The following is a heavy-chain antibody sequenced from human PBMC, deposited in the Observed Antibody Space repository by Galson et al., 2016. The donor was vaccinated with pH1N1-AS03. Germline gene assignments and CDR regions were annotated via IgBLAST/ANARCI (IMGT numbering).Heavy chain of an antibody. J-gene: IGHJ4*02. CDR1: GFTFSSYS. D-gene: IGHD6-13*01. CDR3: ATNIEQRYTSKWYKFDH. CDR2: ISSRSSDI. Sequence: SLRLSCAASGFTFSSYSVNWVRQAPGKGLEWVSSISSRSSDIYYADSVKGRFTISRDNARRSLYLQMNSLRAEDTAVYYCATNIEQRYTSKWYKFDHWGPGTLVTVS. V-gene: IGHV3-21*01.